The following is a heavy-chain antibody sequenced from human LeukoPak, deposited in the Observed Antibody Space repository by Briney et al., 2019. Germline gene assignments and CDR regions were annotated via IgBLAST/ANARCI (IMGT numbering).Heavy chain of an antibody. J-gene: IGHJ4*02. V-gene: IGHV4-34*01. CDR3: AREQYYYGSGSSYYFDY. D-gene: IGHD3-10*01. CDR1: GGSFSGYY. Sequence: SETLSLTCAVYGGSFSGYYWSWIRQPPGKGLEWIGEINHSGSTNYNPSLKSRVTISVDTSKNQFSLKLSSVTAADTAVYYCAREQYYYGSGSSYYFDYWGQGTLVTVSS. CDR2: INHSGST.